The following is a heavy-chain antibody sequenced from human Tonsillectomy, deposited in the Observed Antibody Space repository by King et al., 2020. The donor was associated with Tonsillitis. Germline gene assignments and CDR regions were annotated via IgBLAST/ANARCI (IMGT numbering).Heavy chain of an antibody. D-gene: IGHD4-11*01. J-gene: IGHJ6*03. V-gene: IGHV4-31*03. CDR2: ISYSGGT. CDR3: AREGGLHYYYYNYYMDV. Sequence: QVQLQESGPGLVKPAQTLSLTCTVSGGSISSGGYYWNWIRQHPGKGLEWIGYISYSGGTNYNPSLKSRVTISGDTSKNQISLKLSSVTAADTAVYYCAREGGLHYYYYNYYMDVWGKGTTVTVSS. CDR1: GGSISSGGYY.